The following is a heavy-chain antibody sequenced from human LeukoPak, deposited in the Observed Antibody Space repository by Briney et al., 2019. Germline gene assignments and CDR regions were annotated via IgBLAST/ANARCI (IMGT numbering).Heavy chain of an antibody. V-gene: IGHV4-59*01. D-gene: IGHD2-21*02. J-gene: IGHJ4*02. CDR3: ARVMGVTAKYYFDY. Sequence: SETLSLTCTVSGGSISSYYWSWIRQPPGKGLEWIGYIYYSGSTNYNPSLKSRVTISVDTSKKQFSLKLSSVTAADTAVYYCARVMGVTAKYYFDYWGQGTLVTVSS. CDR1: GGSISSYY. CDR2: IYYSGST.